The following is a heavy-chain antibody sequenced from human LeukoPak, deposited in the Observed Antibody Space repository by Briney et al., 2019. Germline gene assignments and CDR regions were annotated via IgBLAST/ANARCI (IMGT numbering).Heavy chain of an antibody. J-gene: IGHJ4*02. CDR1: GYTFTSYY. CDR3: ARDSTDYYDSSGLIDY. CDR2: INPSGGST. D-gene: IGHD3-22*01. Sequence: ASVKVSCKASGYTFTSYYMHWVRQAPGQGREWMGIINPSGGSTSYAQKFQGRVTMTRDMSTSTVYMELSSLRSEDTAVYYCARDSTDYYDSSGLIDYWGQGTLVTVSS. V-gene: IGHV1-46*01.